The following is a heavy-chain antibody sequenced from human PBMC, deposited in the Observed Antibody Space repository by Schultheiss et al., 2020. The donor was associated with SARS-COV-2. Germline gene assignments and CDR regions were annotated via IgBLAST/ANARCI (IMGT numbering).Heavy chain of an antibody. J-gene: IGHJ4*02. D-gene: IGHD2-2*01. CDR2: IGTAGDT. CDR1: GFTFSSYD. CDR3: ARDPVGSTYLFCLIGPDY. V-gene: IGHV3-13*01. Sequence: GESLKISCAASGFTFSSYDMHWVRQATGKGLEWVSAIGTAGDTYYPGSVKGRFTISRENAKNSLYLQMNSLRAEDTAVYYCARDPVGSTYLFCLIGPDYWGQGTLVTVSS.